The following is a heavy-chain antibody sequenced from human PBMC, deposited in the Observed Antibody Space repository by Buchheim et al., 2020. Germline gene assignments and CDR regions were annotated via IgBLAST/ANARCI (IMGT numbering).Heavy chain of an antibody. V-gene: IGHV3-21*01. CDR2: ISSGGQYI. Sequence: EVHLVESGGGLVKPGGSLRLSCAASAFSFSTYSMNWVRQAPGKGLEWVASISSGGQYIYYRYSVKGRFTISRDNAKNLVFLQMDSLRAEDTAMYFCARDQSDDTSGYYYFDSWGPGTL. J-gene: IGHJ4*02. D-gene: IGHD5-12*01. CDR1: AFSFSTYS. CDR3: ARDQSDDTSGYYYFDS.